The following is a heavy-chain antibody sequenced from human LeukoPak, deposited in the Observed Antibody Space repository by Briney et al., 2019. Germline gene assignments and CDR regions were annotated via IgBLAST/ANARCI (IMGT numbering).Heavy chain of an antibody. J-gene: IGHJ5*02. CDR2: IYTNGNT. V-gene: IGHV4-61*09. D-gene: IGHD3-10*01. CDR3: ARSGTYYNNWFDP. Sequence: SETLSLTCTVSGGSISSGSYYWSWIRQPAGKGLEWIGHIYTNGNTNFNPSLKSRVTISVDTSKNQFSLNLNSVTAADTAVYYCARSGTYYNNWFDPWGQGTLVIVSS. CDR1: GGSISSGSYY.